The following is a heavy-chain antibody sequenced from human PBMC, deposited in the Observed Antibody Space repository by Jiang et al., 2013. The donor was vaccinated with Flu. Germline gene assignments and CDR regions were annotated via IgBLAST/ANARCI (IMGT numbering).Heavy chain of an antibody. CDR2: IIPVLGKS. V-gene: IGHV1-69*16. J-gene: IGHJ5*02. D-gene: IGHD1-1*01. CDR1: GGLFNTNI. Sequence: QLVESGAEVKKPGSSVKVSCKASGGLFNTNIFSWVRQAPGQGFEWVGGIIPVLGKSNYAQKFQGRVNITADESTSSAYMELSGLRSDDTAVYYCARDFGVKGTTETYYNWFDPWGQGTLVTVSS. CDR3: ARDFGVKGTTETYYNWFDP.